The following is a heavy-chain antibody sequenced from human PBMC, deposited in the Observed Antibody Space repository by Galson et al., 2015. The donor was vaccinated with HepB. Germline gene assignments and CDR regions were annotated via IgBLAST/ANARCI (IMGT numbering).Heavy chain of an antibody. Sequence: SVKVSCKASGYTFTSYAMHWVRQAPGQRLEWMGWINAGNGNTKYSQKFQGRVTITRDTSASTAYMELSSLRSEDTAVYYCARGEGSSGWYLGYYFDYWGQGTLVTVSS. J-gene: IGHJ4*02. V-gene: IGHV1-3*01. D-gene: IGHD6-19*01. CDR1: GYTFTSYA. CDR3: ARGEGSSGWYLGYYFDY. CDR2: INAGNGNT.